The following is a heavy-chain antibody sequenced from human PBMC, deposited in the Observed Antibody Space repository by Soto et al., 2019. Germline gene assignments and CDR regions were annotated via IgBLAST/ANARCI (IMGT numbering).Heavy chain of an antibody. V-gene: IGHV1-69*08. D-gene: IGHD2-15*01. CDR2: IIPILGIA. Sequence: QVQLVQSGAEVKKPGSSVKVSCKASGGTFSSYTISWVRQAPGQGLEWMGRIIPILGIANYAQKFQGRVTITADKSTSTAYMELSSMRSEDTAVYYCARDPETVVVAADFDYWGQGTLVTVSS. CDR3: ARDPETVVVAADFDY. CDR1: GGTFSSYT. J-gene: IGHJ4*02.